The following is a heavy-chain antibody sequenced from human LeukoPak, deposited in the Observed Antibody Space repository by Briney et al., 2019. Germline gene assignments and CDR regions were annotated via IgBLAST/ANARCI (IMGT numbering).Heavy chain of an antibody. CDR2: MNPNSGKT. CDR3: ARGAVLRYFDWFRQRKYFQH. CDR1: GYTFTSYD. V-gene: IGHV1-8*01. Sequence: RASVKVSCKASGYTFTSYDINWVRQATGQGLEWMGWMNPNSGKTGYAQKFQGRVTMTTNTSTSTAYMELTSLRSEDTAVYYCARGAVLRYFDWFRQRKYFQHWGQGTLVTVSS. J-gene: IGHJ1*01. D-gene: IGHD3-9*01.